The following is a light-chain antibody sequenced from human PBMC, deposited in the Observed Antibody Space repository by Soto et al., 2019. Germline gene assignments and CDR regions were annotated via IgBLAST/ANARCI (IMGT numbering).Light chain of an antibody. CDR2: EVS. CDR1: SSDVGGYNY. Sequence: QPASVSGSPGQSITISCTGTSSDVGGYNYVSWYQQHPGKAPKLMIYEVSNRPSGVSNRFSGSKSGNTASLTISGLQAEDEADYYCSSYTSSSIDYVFGTGTKVTV. CDR3: SSYTSSSIDYV. J-gene: IGLJ1*01. V-gene: IGLV2-14*01.